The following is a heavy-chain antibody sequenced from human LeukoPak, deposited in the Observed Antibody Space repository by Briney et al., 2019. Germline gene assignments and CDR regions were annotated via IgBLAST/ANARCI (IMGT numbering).Heavy chain of an antibody. D-gene: IGHD3-22*01. CDR1: GFTFRNYG. Sequence: GGSLRLSCAASGFTFRNYGMHWVRQAPAKGLEWVAFIRYDESSKHYGDSVKGRFTISRDNSKNTLYLQMNSLRAEDTALYYCAKVSDYDTSGFYYFDYWGQGTLVTVSS. V-gene: IGHV3-30*02. CDR2: IRYDESSK. J-gene: IGHJ4*02. CDR3: AKVSDYDTSGFYYFDY.